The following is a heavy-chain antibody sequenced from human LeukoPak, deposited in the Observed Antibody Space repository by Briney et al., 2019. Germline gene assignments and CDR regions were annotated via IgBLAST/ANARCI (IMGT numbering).Heavy chain of an antibody. J-gene: IGHJ4*02. CDR2: IWYDGSNK. CDR3: ARDPNVGYGDAYFDY. CDR1: GFTFSSYG. V-gene: IGHV3-33*01. Sequence: PGRSLRLSCAASGFTFSSYGVHWVRQAPGKGLEWVAVIWYDGSNKYYADSVKGRFTISRDNSKNTLYLQMNSLRAEDTAVYYCARDPNVGYGDAYFDYWGQGTLVTVSS. D-gene: IGHD4-17*01.